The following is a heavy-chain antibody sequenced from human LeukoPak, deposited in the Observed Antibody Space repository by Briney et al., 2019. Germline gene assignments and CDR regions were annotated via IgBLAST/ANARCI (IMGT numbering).Heavy chain of an antibody. CDR1: GGSFSGYY. V-gene: IGHV4-34*01. CDR2: INHSGST. J-gene: IGHJ4*02. D-gene: IGHD3-10*01. Sequence: SETLSLTCAVYGGSFSGYYWSWIRQPQGKGLEWIGEINHSGSTNYNPSLKSRVTISVDTSKNQFSLKLSSVTAADTAVYYCARRMVRGFPVKWGQGSLVTVSS. CDR3: ARRMVRGFPVK.